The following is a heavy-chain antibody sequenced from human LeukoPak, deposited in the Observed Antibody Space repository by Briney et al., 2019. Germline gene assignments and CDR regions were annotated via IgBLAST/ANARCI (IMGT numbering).Heavy chain of an antibody. CDR3: AKVPRGTIFGAYFDY. V-gene: IGHV3-30*02. CDR1: GFTFSSYG. CDR2: IRYDGSNK. D-gene: IGHD3-3*01. Sequence: GGSLRLSCAASGFTFSSYGMHWVRQAPGKGLEWVAFIRYDGSNKYYADSVKGRFTISRDNSKNTLYLQMNSLRAEDTAVYYCAKVPRGTIFGAYFDYWGQGTLVTVSS. J-gene: IGHJ4*02.